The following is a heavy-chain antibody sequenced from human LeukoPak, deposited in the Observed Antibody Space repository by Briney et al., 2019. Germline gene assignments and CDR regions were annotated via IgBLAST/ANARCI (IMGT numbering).Heavy chain of an antibody. CDR2: ISYDGSNK. CDR3: AKDAPRGGFDY. J-gene: IGHJ4*02. V-gene: IGHV3-30*18. CDR1: GFTFSSYG. Sequence: GGSLRLSCAASGFTFSSYGMHWVRKAPGKGLEWVAVISYDGSNKYYADSVKGRFTISRDNSKNTLYLQMNSLRAEDTAVYYCAKDAPRGGFDYWGQGTLVTVSS. D-gene: IGHD3-10*01.